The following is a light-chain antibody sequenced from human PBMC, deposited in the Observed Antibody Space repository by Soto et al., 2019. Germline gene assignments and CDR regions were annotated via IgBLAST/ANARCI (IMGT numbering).Light chain of an antibody. CDR3: QQSYSTPWT. Sequence: DLLLTQSPSSLSASVGDRVTITFRARQSISSYLNWYQQKPGKAPKLLIYAASSLQSGVPSRFSGSGSGTDFTLTISSLQPEDFATYYCQQSYSTPWTFGQGTKVEIK. V-gene: IGKV1-39*01. J-gene: IGKJ1*01. CDR2: AAS. CDR1: QSISSY.